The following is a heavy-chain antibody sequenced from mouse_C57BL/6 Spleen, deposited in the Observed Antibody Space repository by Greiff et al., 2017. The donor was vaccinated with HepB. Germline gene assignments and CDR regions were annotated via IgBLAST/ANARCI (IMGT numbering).Heavy chain of an antibody. Sequence: VQLQQSGPELVKPGASVKIPCKASGYTFTDYNMDWVKQSHGKSLEWIGDINPNNGGTIYNQKFKGKATLTVDESSSTAYMELRSLTSEDTAVYYCAREGNGYDAMDYWGQGTSVTVSS. CDR2: INPNNGGT. V-gene: IGHV1-18*01. CDR1: GYTFTDYN. D-gene: IGHD2-1*01. CDR3: AREGNGYDAMDY. J-gene: IGHJ4*01.